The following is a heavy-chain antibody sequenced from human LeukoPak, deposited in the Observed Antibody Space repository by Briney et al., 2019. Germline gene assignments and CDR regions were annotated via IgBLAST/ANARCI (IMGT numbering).Heavy chain of an antibody. Sequence: SETLSLTCAVYGGSFSGYYWSWIRQPPGKGLEWIGEINHSGSTNYNPSLKSRVTISVDTSKNQLSLKLSSVTAADTAVYYCARGRGLRSISDRVLIPRRTTIFDYWGQGTLVTVSS. CDR2: INHSGST. J-gene: IGHJ4*02. CDR1: GGSFSGYY. V-gene: IGHV4-34*01. CDR3: ARGRGLRSISDRVLIPRRTTIFDY. D-gene: IGHD3-3*02.